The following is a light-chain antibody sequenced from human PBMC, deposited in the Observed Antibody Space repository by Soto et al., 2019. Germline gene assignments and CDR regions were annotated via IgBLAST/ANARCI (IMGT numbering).Light chain of an antibody. CDR3: QQRKNWPEFT. J-gene: IGKJ3*01. CDR1: QSVSSS. Sequence: EIVLTQSPATLSLSPGERATLSCRASQSVSSSLVWYQQKRGQAPRLLIYDASNRDTGIPARFSGSGSGTDFTLTISSLAPEDFAVYYCQQRKNWPEFTFGPGTKVDIK. V-gene: IGKV3-11*01. CDR2: DAS.